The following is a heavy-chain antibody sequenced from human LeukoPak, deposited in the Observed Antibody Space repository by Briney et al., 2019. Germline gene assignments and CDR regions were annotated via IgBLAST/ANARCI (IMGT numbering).Heavy chain of an antibody. CDR1: GYSFTSYW. CDR3: ARHIHSSSSPADY. D-gene: IGHD6-6*01. CDR2: IYPGDSDT. V-gene: IGHV5-51*01. Sequence: GESLNISCTGSGYSFTSYWIGWVRQMPGKGLEWMGIIYPGDSDTRYSPSFQGQVTISADKSISTAYLQWSSLKASDTAMYYCARHIHSSSSPADYWGQGTLVTVSS. J-gene: IGHJ4*02.